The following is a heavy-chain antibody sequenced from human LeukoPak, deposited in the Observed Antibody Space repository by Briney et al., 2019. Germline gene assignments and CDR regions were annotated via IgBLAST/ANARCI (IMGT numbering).Heavy chain of an antibody. CDR1: GFTLSSYW. V-gene: IGHV3-7*01. Sequence: PGGSLRLSCAASGFTLSSYWMSWVRQAPGKGLEWVANIKQDGSKKSYVDFVKGRFTISRDNAKNSLYLQMNSLRAEDTAVYYCARAGLARGVDYWGQGTLVTVSS. D-gene: IGHD3-10*01. CDR2: IKQDGSKK. J-gene: IGHJ4*02. CDR3: ARAGLARGVDY.